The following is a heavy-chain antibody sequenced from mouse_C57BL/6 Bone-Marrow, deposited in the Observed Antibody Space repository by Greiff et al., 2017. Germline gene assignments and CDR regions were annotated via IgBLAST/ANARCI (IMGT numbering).Heavy chain of an antibody. Sequence: EVQLQESGAELVRPGASVKLSCTASGFNIKDDYMHWVKQRPEQGLEWIGWIDPENGDTEYASKFQGKATITADTSSNTAYLQLSSLTSEDTAVYYCTTLLNQGGFDYWGQGTTLTVSS. CDR3: TTLLNQGGFDY. J-gene: IGHJ2*01. CDR2: IDPENGDT. CDR1: GFNIKDDY. D-gene: IGHD1-3*01. V-gene: IGHV14-4*01.